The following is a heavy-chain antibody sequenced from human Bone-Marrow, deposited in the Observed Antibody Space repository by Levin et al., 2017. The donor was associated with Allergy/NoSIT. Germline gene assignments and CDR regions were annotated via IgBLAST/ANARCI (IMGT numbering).Heavy chain of an antibody. CDR2: IFYTSTS. J-gene: IGHJ3*02. CDR1: GGSINSYY. D-gene: IGHD4-17*01. Sequence: PSETLSLTCSVSGGSINSYYWSWIRQPPGKGLEWIAYIFYTSTSNYNPSLQSRVAISVDPSKNQFSLKVTSVTAADTAVYYCARRNLRNAFEIWGRGTLVTVSS. CDR3: ARRNLRNAFEI. V-gene: IGHV4-59*08.